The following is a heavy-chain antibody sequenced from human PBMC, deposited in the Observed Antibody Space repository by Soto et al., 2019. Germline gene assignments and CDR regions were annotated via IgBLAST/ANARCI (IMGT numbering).Heavy chain of an antibody. CDR1: GGSISSGGYY. J-gene: IGHJ5*02. V-gene: IGHV4-31*03. CDR3: ARTFLGYCSSTSCYNLSFFGNWFDP. Sequence: SETLSLTCTVSGGSISSGGYYWSWIRQHPGKGLEWIGYIYYSGSTYYNPSLKSRVTISVDTPKNQFSLKLSSVTAADTAVYYCARTFLGYCSSTSCYNLSFFGNWFDPWGQGTLVTVSS. D-gene: IGHD2-2*02. CDR2: IYYSGST.